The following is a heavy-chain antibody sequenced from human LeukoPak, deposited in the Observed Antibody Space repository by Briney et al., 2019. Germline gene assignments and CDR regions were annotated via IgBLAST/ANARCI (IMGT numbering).Heavy chain of an antibody. V-gene: IGHV4-59*01. D-gene: IGHD2-15*01. J-gene: IGHJ5*02. CDR1: GGPISSYY. Sequence: PSETLSLTCTVSGGPISSYYWSWIRQPPGKGLEWIGHIYYSGSTNYNPSLKSRVTISVDTSKNQCSLKLSSVTAADTAVYYCARTPTYCSGGSCYSNWFDPWGQGTLVTVSS. CDR2: IYYSGST. CDR3: ARTPTYCSGGSCYSNWFDP.